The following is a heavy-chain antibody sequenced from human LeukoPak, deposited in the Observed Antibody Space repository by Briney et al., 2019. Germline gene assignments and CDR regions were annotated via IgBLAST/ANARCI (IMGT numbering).Heavy chain of an antibody. J-gene: IGHJ3*02. CDR3: ASTLTFDN. CDR1: GFTFSNYW. V-gene: IGHV3-7*01. Sequence: GGSLRLSCAASGFTFSNYWMTWVRQVPGKGLEWVASIKEDGSDRYNVDSVKGRFTISRDYAKNSLSLQMSSLRAEDTAVYYCASTLTFDNWGLGILVTASS. CDR2: IKEDGSDR.